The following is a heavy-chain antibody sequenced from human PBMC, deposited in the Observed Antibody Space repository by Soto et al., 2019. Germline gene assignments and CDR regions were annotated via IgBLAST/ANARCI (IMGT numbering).Heavy chain of an antibody. V-gene: IGHV4-39*01. CDR2: IYYSGST. D-gene: IGHD2-2*01. CDR1: CGSISSSSYY. Sequence: SETVSLTCTVSCGSISSSSYYWGWIRQPPGKGLEWIGSIYYSGSTYYNPSLKSRVTISVDTSKNQFSLKLSSVTAADTAVYYCARQVVVPAADNGEGDWFDPWGQGTLVTVSS. J-gene: IGHJ5*02. CDR3: ARQVVVPAADNGEGDWFDP.